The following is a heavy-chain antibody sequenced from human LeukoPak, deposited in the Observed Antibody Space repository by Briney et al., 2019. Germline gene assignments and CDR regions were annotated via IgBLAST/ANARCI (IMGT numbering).Heavy chain of an antibody. J-gene: IGHJ4*02. Sequence: GGSLRLSCAASGFTFSSYSMNWVRQAPGKGLEWVSYISSSSTIYYADSVKGRFTISRDNAKNSLYLQMNSLRAEDTAVYYCARERWGITGTLDYWGQGTLVTVSS. CDR1: GFTFSSYS. CDR3: ARERWGITGTLDY. D-gene: IGHD1-20*01. CDR2: ISSSSTI. V-gene: IGHV3-48*01.